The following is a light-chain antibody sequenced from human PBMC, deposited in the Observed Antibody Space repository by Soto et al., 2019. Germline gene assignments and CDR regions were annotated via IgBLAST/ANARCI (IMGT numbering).Light chain of an antibody. CDR1: QSVHNN. V-gene: IGKV3-15*01. Sequence: EVVMTQSPATLSVSPGDRATLSCRASQSVHNNLAWYQQKPGQAPRLLIFDTSTRATDIPDRFSGSGSGTDFTLTISRLEAEDFAVYFCQQYATSPLTFGGGTKVEIK. CDR3: QQYATSPLT. CDR2: DTS. J-gene: IGKJ4*01.